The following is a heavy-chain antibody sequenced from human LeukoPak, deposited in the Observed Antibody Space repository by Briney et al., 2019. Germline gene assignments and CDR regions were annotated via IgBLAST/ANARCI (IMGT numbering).Heavy chain of an antibody. D-gene: IGHD3-22*01. CDR2: IYYSGST. Sequence: SETLSLTCTVSGGSISSSSYYWGWIRQPPGKGLEWIGSIYYSGSTYYNPSLKSRVTISVDTSKNQFSLKLSSVTAADTAVYYYARLMYYYDSSGYSLPGNWYFDLWGRGTLVTVSS. CDR1: GGSISSSSYY. V-gene: IGHV4-39*01. CDR3: ARLMYYYDSSGYSLPGNWYFDL. J-gene: IGHJ2*01.